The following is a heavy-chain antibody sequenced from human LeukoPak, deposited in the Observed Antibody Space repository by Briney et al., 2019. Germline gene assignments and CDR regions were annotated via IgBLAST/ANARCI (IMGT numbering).Heavy chain of an antibody. Sequence: SGTLSLTCAVSGGSISSNNWWGWVRQPPGKGLEWIGEIYHSGSPNYNPSLKSRVTISVDKSRNHFSLNLSSVTAADTAVYYCAREDGYNSNWGQGTLVTVSS. CDR3: AREDGYNSN. CDR2: IYHSGSP. J-gene: IGHJ4*02. CDR1: GGSISSNNW. V-gene: IGHV4-4*02. D-gene: IGHD5-24*01.